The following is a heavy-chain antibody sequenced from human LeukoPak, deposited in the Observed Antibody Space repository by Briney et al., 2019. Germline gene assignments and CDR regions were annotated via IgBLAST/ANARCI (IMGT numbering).Heavy chain of an antibody. D-gene: IGHD6-13*01. J-gene: IGHJ5*02. CDR3: ARGSYSSSWPTDWFDP. V-gene: IGHV1-2*02. CDR2: INPKSGGT. CDR1: GYTFTDYY. Sequence: ASVKVSCKASGYTFTDYYMHWVRQAPGQGLEWMGWINPKSGGTNDAQKFQGRVTMTRATSISTAYMELSRLRSDDTAVYYCARGSYSSSWPTDWFDPWGQGTLVTVSS.